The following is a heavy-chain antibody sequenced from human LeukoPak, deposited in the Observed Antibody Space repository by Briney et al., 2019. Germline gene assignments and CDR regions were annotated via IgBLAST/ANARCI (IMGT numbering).Heavy chain of an antibody. J-gene: IGHJ2*01. CDR3: AKEPKLYSSGWYFDL. CDR1: GFTFSAYG. Sequence: GGSLRLSCAASGFTFSAYGMHWVRQAPGKGLEWVAVISYDGSNKYYADSVKGRFTISRDNSKNMLFLQMNSLRTEDTGVYYCAKEPKLYSSGWYFDLWGRGTLVTVSS. D-gene: IGHD6-25*01. V-gene: IGHV3-30*18. CDR2: ISYDGSNK.